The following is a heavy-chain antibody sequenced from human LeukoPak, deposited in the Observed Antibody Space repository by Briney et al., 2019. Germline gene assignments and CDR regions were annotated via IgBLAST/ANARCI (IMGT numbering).Heavy chain of an antibody. CDR2: IFYSGST. J-gene: IGHJ4*02. Sequence: SETLSLTCTVSGGSISGYYWSWLRQPPGKGLEWIGYIFYSGSTNYTPSLKSRVTISIDTSKNQFSLKLNSVTAADTAVYYCARSALMQLWSSFDHWGQGTLVTVSS. D-gene: IGHD5-18*01. CDR1: GGSISGYY. CDR3: ARSALMQLWSSFDH. V-gene: IGHV4-59*01.